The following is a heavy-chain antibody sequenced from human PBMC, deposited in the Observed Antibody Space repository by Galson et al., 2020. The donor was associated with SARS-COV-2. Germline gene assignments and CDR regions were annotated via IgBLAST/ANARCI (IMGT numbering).Heavy chain of an antibody. D-gene: IGHD3-16*02. Sequence: ASVKVSCKVSGYTLTELSMHWVRQAPGKGLEWMGGFDPEDGETIYAQKFQGRVTMTEDTSTDTANMELSSLRSEDTAVYYCATSYAVWGSYRRFDYWGQGTLVTVSS. CDR2: FDPEDGET. CDR1: GYTLTELS. CDR3: ATSYAVWGSYRRFDY. V-gene: IGHV1-24*01. J-gene: IGHJ4*02.